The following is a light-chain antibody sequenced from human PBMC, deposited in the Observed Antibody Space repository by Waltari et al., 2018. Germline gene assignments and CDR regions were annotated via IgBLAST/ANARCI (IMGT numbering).Light chain of an antibody. CDR3: QHYYRAPYS. V-gene: IGKV4-1*01. Sequence: IVMTQSPASLAVSLGERATTNCQSNHSLPFGSSRNYLAWYQQRRGQPPKLLLYWASIRESGVPDRIVGSGSGTDFTLTINNLQAEDVALYYCQHYYRAPYSFGQGTKLEI. CDR1: HSLPFGSSRNY. CDR2: WAS. J-gene: IGKJ2*03.